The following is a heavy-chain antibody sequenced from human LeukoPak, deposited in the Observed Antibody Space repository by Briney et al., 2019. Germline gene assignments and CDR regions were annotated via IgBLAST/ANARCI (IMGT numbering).Heavy chain of an antibody. Sequence: ASVKVSCKASGYTFTSYDINWVRQATGQGLEWMGWMNPNSGNTGYAQKFQGRVTMTRNTSISTAYMELSSLRSEDTAVYYCARASSSWYPNYYYGMDVWGQGTTVTVSS. CDR1: GYTFTSYD. CDR3: ARASSSWYPNYYYGMDV. CDR2: MNPNSGNT. D-gene: IGHD6-13*01. J-gene: IGHJ6*02. V-gene: IGHV1-8*01.